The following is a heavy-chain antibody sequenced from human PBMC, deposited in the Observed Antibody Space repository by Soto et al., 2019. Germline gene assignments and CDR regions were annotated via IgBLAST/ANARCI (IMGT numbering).Heavy chain of an antibody. J-gene: IGHJ4*02. CDR2: IYHSGST. V-gene: IGHV4-39*07. Sequence: SETLSLTCTVSGGSIRSTTYYWGWMRQPPGKGLEWIGYIYHSGSTYYNPSLKSRVTISVDRSKNQFSLKLSSVTAADTAVYYCARGQVVAAQHWGQGTLVTVSS. D-gene: IGHD2-15*01. CDR1: GGSIRSTTYY. CDR3: ARGQVVAAQH.